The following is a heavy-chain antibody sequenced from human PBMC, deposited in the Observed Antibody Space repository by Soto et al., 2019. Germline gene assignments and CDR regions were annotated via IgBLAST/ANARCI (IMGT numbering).Heavy chain of an antibody. CDR3: ARGEGYCSGGSCNWFDP. Sequence: TSETLSLTCTVPGGSISSYYWSWIRQPPGKGLEWIGYIYYSGSTNYNPSLKSRVTISVDTSKNQFSLKLSSVTAADTAVYYCARGEGYCSGGSCNWFDPWGQGTLVTVSS. J-gene: IGHJ5*02. V-gene: IGHV4-59*08. D-gene: IGHD2-15*01. CDR1: GGSISSYY. CDR2: IYYSGST.